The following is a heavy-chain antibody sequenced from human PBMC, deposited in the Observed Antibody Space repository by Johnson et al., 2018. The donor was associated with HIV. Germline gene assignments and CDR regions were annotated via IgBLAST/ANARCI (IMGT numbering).Heavy chain of an antibody. CDR2: ISLNGGGT. CDR3: ARERVYDKSALDAFDI. V-gene: IGHV3-64*01. J-gene: IGHJ3*02. Sequence: VQLVESGGGVVQPGGSLRLSCAASGFTFSSYAMHWVRQAPGKGLEYVSAISLNGGGTYYANSVKGRFTVSRDNSKNTLYLQMGSLRAEDMAVYYCARERVYDKSALDAFDIWGQGTTVTVSS. CDR1: GFTFSSYA. D-gene: IGHD3-22*01.